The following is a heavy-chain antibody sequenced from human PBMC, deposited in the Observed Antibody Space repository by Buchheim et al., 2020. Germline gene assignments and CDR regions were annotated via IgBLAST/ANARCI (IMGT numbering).Heavy chain of an antibody. CDR3: ARGRVYDYIWGGYRPGGAFDI. V-gene: IGHV4-34*01. CDR2: INHSGST. Sequence: QVQLQQWGAGLLKPSETLSLTCAVYGGSFSGYYWSWIRQPPGKGLEWIGEINHSGSTNYNPSLKSRVTISVDTSKNQSSLKLSSVTAADTAVYYCARGRVYDYIWGGYRPGGAFDIWGQGT. CDR1: GGSFSGYY. J-gene: IGHJ3*02. D-gene: IGHD3-16*02.